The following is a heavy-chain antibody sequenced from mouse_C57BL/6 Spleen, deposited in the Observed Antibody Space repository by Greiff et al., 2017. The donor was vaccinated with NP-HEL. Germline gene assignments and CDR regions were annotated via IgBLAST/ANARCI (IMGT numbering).Heavy chain of an antibody. Sequence: VQLQQSGPGLVQPSQSLSITCTVSGFSLTSYGVHWVRQSPGKGLEWLGVIWSGGSTDYNAAFISRLSISKDNSKSEVFFKMNSLQADNTAIYYCARGPYDYGGTGFADWGQGTLVTVSA. V-gene: IGHV2-2*01. CDR1: GFSLTSYG. CDR2: IWSGGST. D-gene: IGHD2-4*01. J-gene: IGHJ3*01. CDR3: ARGPYDYGGTGFAD.